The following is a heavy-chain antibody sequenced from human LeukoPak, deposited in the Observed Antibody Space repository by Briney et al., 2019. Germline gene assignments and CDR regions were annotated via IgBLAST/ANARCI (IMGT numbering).Heavy chain of an antibody. CDR2: FNPKRGDS. CDR3: ARGSYGSGFYYNVFAY. J-gene: IGHJ4*02. Sequence: ASGKVSCKASGYTFTAHYIHWVRQAPGQGLEWMAWFNPKRGDSNIGQKFQGRLPMTRDTSISTAYMEVSRLRSDDTAVYYCARGSYGSGFYYNVFAYWGQGTLVTVSS. CDR1: GYTFTAHY. D-gene: IGHD3-10*01. V-gene: IGHV1-2*02.